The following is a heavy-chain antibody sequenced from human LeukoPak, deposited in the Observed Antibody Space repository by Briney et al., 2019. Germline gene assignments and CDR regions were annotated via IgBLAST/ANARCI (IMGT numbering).Heavy chain of an antibody. CDR2: IDYSGST. D-gene: IGHD2-15*01. Sequence: SDILWRTRRIASGDRSSGSDCRCRMPQPPGKEQEWIGSIDYSGSTYYNPSLKSRVTISADTSTNQFSLQLSSVTAADTAVYYCARHRGLPDAFDIWGQGTMVTVSS. CDR3: ARHRGLPDAFDI. V-gene: IGHV4-39*01. CDR1: SGDRSSGSDC. J-gene: IGHJ3*02.